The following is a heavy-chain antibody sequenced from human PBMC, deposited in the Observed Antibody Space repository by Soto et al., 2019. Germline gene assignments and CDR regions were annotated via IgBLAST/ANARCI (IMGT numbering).Heavy chain of an antibody. Sequence: GGSLRLSCAASGFTFSSYAMNWVRQAPGKGLEWVSAISGRGGSTYYADSVKGLFTISRDNTKNTLYLQMNSLRAEDTAVYYCAKDLFADTAMCDYWGQGTLVTVSS. V-gene: IGHV3-23*01. CDR2: ISGRGGST. CDR3: AKDLFADTAMCDY. D-gene: IGHD5-18*01. CDR1: GFTFSSYA. J-gene: IGHJ4*02.